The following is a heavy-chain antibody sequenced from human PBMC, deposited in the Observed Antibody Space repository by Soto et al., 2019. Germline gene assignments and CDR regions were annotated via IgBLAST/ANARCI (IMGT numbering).Heavy chain of an antibody. CDR3: SREGSRYNF. Sequence: ASVKVSCKAAGGSFSNFGISWVRQAPGQGLEWMGGIVPVFGRPNYAQRFRGRLTITADESTSTGYMELISLRSDDTAVYYWSREGSRYNFWGQGTQVTVSS. V-gene: IGHV1-69*13. D-gene: IGHD5-12*01. J-gene: IGHJ4*02. CDR1: GGSFSNFG. CDR2: IVPVFGRP.